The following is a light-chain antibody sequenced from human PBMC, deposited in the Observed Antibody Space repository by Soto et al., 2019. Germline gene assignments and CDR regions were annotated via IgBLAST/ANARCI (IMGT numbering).Light chain of an antibody. V-gene: IGKV1-33*01. CDR1: QNITNN. Sequence: DIQMTQSPSSLSASIGDRVTITCQASQNITNNLSWYQQKPGKAPNLLIYHASKLAKGVTSRFSGSGSGTDFSFIITSLQREDLATYYCQQCHGLPPLTFGQGTRLEIK. CDR2: HAS. CDR3: QQCHGLPPLT. J-gene: IGKJ5*01.